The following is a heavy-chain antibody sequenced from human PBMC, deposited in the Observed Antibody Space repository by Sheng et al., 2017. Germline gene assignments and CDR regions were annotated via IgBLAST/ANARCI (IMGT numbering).Heavy chain of an antibody. V-gene: IGHV3-33*01. J-gene: IGHJ3*02. CDR2: IWYDGSNK. CDR3: ARDHLRYDAFDI. CDR1: GFTFSSYG. D-gene: IGHD3-16*01. Sequence: QVQLVESGGGVVQPGRSPRLSCAASGFTFSSYGMHWVRQAPGKGLEWVAVIWYDGSNKYYADSVKGRFTISRDNSKNTLYLQMNSLRAEDTAVYYCARDHLRYDAFDIWGQGTMVTVSS.